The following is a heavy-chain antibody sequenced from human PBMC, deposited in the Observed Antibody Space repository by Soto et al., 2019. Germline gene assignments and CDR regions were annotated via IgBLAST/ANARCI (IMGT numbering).Heavy chain of an antibody. J-gene: IGHJ6*02. CDR1: GGSIISYY. D-gene: IGHD6-13*01. Sequence: SETLSLTCTVSGGSIISYYWSWIRQPAGKGLEWIGRIYTSGSTNYNPSLKSRVTMSVDTSKNQFSLKLSSVTAADTAVYYCARDFLTRPQPAAGTIRYYYYGMDVWGQGTTVTVSS. V-gene: IGHV4-4*07. CDR3: ARDFLTRPQPAAGTIRYYYYGMDV. CDR2: IYTSGST.